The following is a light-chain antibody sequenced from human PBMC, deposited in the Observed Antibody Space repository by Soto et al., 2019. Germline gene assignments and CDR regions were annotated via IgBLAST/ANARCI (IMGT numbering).Light chain of an antibody. CDR1: QDISNY. CDR3: QKYNSALT. J-gene: IGKJ5*01. CDR2: TAS. V-gene: IGKV1-27*01. Sequence: DIQMTQSPSSLSASVGDGVTMTCRAIQDISNYLAWYQQTPGKVPKLLIYTASTLQSGVPSRFSGSGSGTDFTLTISSLQPEDVATYYCQKYNSALTFGQGTRLEIK.